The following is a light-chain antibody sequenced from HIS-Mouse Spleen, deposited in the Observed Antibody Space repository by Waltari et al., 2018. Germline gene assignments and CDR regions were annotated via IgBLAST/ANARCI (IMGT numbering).Light chain of an antibody. V-gene: IGLV1-47*01. J-gene: IGLJ2*01. CDR2: RNN. CDR3: AAWDDSLSGVV. CDR1: SSNIGSNY. Sequence: QSVLTQPPSASGTPGQRVTISFSGSSSNIGSNYVYWYQQPPGTAPKLLIYRNNQRPSGVPDRFSGSKSGTSASLAISGLRSEDEADYYCAAWDDSLSGVVFGGGTKLTVL.